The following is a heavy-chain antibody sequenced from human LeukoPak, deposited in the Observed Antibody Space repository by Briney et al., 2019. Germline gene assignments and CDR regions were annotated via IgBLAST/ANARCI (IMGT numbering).Heavy chain of an antibody. CDR1: GGTFSSYA. Sequence: GASVKVSCEASGGTFSSYAIGWVRQAPGQGLEWMGRIIPILGIANYAQKFQGRVTITADKSTSTAYMELSSLRSEDTAVYYCATQGVAVLRGSYFDYWGQGTLVTVSS. CDR2: IIPILGIA. D-gene: IGHD2-15*01. J-gene: IGHJ4*02. V-gene: IGHV1-69*04. CDR3: ATQGVAVLRGSYFDY.